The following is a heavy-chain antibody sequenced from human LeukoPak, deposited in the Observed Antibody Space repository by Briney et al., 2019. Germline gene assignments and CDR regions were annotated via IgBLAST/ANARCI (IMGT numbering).Heavy chain of an antibody. CDR3: AAGNYFDY. CDR1: GFTFSRFW. V-gene: IGHV3-7*03. Sequence: GSLRLSCAASGFTFSRFWINWVRQAPGKGLEWVASIKPDGSEKYYVESVRGRFTISRDNAKNSLYLQMDSLRAEDTAVYYCAAGNYFDYWGQGTLVTVSS. J-gene: IGHJ4*02. CDR2: IKPDGSEK.